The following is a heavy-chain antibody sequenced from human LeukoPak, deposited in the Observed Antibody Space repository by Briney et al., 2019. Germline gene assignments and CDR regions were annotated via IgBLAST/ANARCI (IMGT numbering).Heavy chain of an antibody. CDR1: GFTFSSYG. J-gene: IGHJ4*02. V-gene: IGHV3-33*01. Sequence: GGSLRLSCAASGFTFSSYGMHWVRQAPGKGLEWVAFIWYDGSNKFYADSVKGRFTISRDNSKNTLYLQMNSLRAVDTAVYYCARDQSSAFDHWGQGTLVTVSS. D-gene: IGHD3-22*01. CDR3: ARDQSSAFDH. CDR2: IWYDGSNK.